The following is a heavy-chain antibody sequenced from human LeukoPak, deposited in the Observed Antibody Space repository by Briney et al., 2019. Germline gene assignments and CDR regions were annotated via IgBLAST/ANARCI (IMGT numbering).Heavy chain of an antibody. D-gene: IGHD3-10*01. J-gene: IGHJ3*02. CDR3: ARGYGSGSYYKSRNAFDI. V-gene: IGHV3-9*01. Sequence: PGRSLRLSCADSGFTFDDYAMHWVRQAPGKGLEWVSGISWNSGSIGYADSVKGRFTISRDNAKNSLYLQMNSLRAEDTALYYCARGYGSGSYYKSRNAFDIWGQGTMVTVSS. CDR1: GFTFDDYA. CDR2: ISWNSGSI.